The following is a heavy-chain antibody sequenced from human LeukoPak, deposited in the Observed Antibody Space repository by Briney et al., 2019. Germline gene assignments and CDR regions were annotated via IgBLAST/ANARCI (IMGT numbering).Heavy chain of an antibody. J-gene: IGHJ6*03. CDR2: IRQDGSEK. CDR1: GFTFSSYW. CDR3: ARDLSNSGGGWYYYYYMDV. V-gene: IGHV3-7*01. Sequence: GGSLRLSCAASGFTFSSYWMSWVRQAPGKGLEWVANIRQDGSEKYYVDSVKGRFTISRDNAKNSLYLQMNSLRAEDTAVYYCARDLSNSGGGWYYYYYMDVWGKGTTVTVSS. D-gene: IGHD5-12*01.